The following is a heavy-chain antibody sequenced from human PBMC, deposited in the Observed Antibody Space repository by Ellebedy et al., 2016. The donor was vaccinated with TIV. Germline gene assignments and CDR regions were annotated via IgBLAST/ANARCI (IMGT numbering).Heavy chain of an antibody. CDR2: IYYSGST. J-gene: IGHJ3*02. Sequence: SETLSLXXTVSGGSVSSGSYYWSWIRQPPGKGLEWIGNIYYSGSTNYNPSLRGRVTISLDTSKNQFSLNLSSVTAADTALYYCARDPLVGVALGAFDIWGHGIMVTVSS. D-gene: IGHD1-26*01. CDR1: GGSVSSGSYY. V-gene: IGHV4-61*01. CDR3: ARDPLVGVALGAFDI.